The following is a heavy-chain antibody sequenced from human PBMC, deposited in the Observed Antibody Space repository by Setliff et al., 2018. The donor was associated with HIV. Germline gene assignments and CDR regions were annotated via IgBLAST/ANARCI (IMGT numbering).Heavy chain of an antibody. V-gene: IGHV4-38-2*01. J-gene: IGHJ4*02. D-gene: IGHD3-22*01. CDR1: GYSISSGYY. CDR3: ASLPPLYDSSGYYFDY. Sequence: PSETLSLTCAVSGYSISSGYYWGWIRQPPGKGLEWIGSVYYSGSTYYNSSLKRRVTISVDTSKNQFSLKLSSVTAADTAVYYCASLPPLYDSSGYYFDYWGQGTLVTVSS. CDR2: VYYSGST.